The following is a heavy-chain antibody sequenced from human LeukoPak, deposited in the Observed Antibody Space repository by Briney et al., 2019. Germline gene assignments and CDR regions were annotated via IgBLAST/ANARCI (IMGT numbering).Heavy chain of an antibody. Sequence: PGGSLRLSCAASGFTFSSYAMSWVRQAPGKGLEWVSAISGSGGSTYYADSVKGRFTISRDTSKNTLYLQMNSLRAEDTAVYYCAKDPRFLEWLSEYYFDYWGQGTLVTVSS. CDR2: ISGSGGST. D-gene: IGHD3-3*01. V-gene: IGHV3-23*01. J-gene: IGHJ4*02. CDR3: AKDPRFLEWLSEYYFDY. CDR1: GFTFSSYA.